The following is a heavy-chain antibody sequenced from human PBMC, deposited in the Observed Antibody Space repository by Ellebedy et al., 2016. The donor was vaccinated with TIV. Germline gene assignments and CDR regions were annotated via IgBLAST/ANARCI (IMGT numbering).Heavy chain of an antibody. CDR1: GFTFNFFG. CDR3: AKEEGQLWGIFDY. D-gene: IGHD3-10*01. J-gene: IGHJ4*02. V-gene: IGHV3-30*18. Sequence: GESLKISCGVSGFTFNFFGMHWLRQAPGKGLEWVAVISDDGNSQHYADSVKGRFTISRDNSRDTLYLQVNSLRPEDTAIYYCAKEEGQLWGIFDYWGQGTLVTVSS. CDR2: ISDDGNSQ.